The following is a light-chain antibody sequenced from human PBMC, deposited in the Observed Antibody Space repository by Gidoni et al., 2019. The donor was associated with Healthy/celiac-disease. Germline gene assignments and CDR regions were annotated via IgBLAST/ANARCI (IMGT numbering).Light chain of an antibody. J-gene: IGKJ2*01. CDR1: QSISSY. Sequence: DIQMTQSPSSLSASVGDRVTITCRASQSISSYLNWYQQKPGKAPKLLIYAASILQSGVPSSFSGSGSGTDFTLTISSLQPEDFATYYCQQSYSTPPYTVGKGTKLEIK. V-gene: IGKV1-39*01. CDR3: QQSYSTPPYT. CDR2: AAS.